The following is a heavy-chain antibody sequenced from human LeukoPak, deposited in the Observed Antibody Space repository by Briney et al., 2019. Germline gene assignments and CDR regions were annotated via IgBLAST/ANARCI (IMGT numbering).Heavy chain of an antibody. J-gene: IGHJ6*03. CDR3: AVELLSDQYYYYYYYMDV. Sequence: ASVKVSCKASGGTFSSYTISWVRQAPGQGLEWMGRIIPILGIANYAQKFQGRVTITADKSTSTAYMELSSLRSEDTSVYYCAVELLSDQYYYYYYYMDVLGKGTTVTVSS. CDR2: IIPILGIA. D-gene: IGHD2-2*01. CDR1: GGTFSSYT. V-gene: IGHV1-69*02.